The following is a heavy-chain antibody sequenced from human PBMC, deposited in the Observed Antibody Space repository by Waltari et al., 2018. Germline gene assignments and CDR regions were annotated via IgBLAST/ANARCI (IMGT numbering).Heavy chain of an antibody. CDR3: ARGPVFKYYYHAFDI. Sequence: QVQLQESGPGLVKPSETLSLTCAVSGFSIRRGYYWGWVRQPPGKGLDWIGRNYESGTPHQNPTLKSRVTISIETSKNQFSLKLTSVTAADTAMYYCARGPVFKYYYHAFDIWGQGTMVTVSS. V-gene: IGHV4-38-2*01. D-gene: IGHD3-22*01. CDR1: GFSIRRGYY. J-gene: IGHJ3*02. CDR2: NYESGTP.